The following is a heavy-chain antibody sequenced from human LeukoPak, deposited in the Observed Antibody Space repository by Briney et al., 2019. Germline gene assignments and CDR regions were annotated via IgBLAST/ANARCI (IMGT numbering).Heavy chain of an antibody. D-gene: IGHD3-16*01. CDR1: GLTFSTSG. CDR3: ASGGSPDAFDI. V-gene: IGHV3-21*04. CDR2: IGPTGSDR. Sequence: GGSLRLSCTASGLTFSTSGFNWVRQAPGKGLERVASIGPTGSDRYHADSIKGRFTISRDNANNFLYLQMNSLKASDTAMYYCASGGSPDAFDIWGQGTMVTVSS. J-gene: IGHJ3*02.